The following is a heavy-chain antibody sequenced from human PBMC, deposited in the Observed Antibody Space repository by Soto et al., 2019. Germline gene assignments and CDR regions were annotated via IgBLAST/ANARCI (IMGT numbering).Heavy chain of an antibody. CDR1: GHTFTSCA. CDR3: ARDVEMLGSWFRWPIDY. Sequence: ASVKFSFKASGHTFTSCAMHWVRQAPGQRLDWMGWINAGNGNTKYSQKFQGRVTITRDTSASTAYMELSSLRSEDTAVYYCARDVEMLGSWFRWPIDYSGQGTLVTV. V-gene: IGHV1-3*01. D-gene: IGHD2-15*01. CDR2: INAGNGNT. J-gene: IGHJ4*02.